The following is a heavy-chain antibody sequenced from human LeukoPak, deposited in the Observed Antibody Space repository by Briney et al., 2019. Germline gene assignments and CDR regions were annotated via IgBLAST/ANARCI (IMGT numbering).Heavy chain of an antibody. CDR2: ISYDGSNK. CDR1: GFTFSSYA. D-gene: IGHD3-10*01. V-gene: IGHV3-30*04. CDR3: ARHHRGAGSYRVSAFDI. Sequence: PGRTLRLSCAASGFTFSSYAMHWVGQAPGKGLEGGAVISYDGSNKYYADSVKGRFTISRDNSKNTLYLQMNSLRVEDTALYYCARHHRGAGSYRVSAFDICGQGTMVTVSS. J-gene: IGHJ3*02.